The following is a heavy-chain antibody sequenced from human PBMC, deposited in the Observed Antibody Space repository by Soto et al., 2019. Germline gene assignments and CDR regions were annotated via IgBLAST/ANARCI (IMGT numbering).Heavy chain of an antibody. CDR2: INAGYGNT. CDR1: GYTFSSYA. D-gene: IGHD7-27*01. Sequence: QVHLVQSGAEVRKPGASVKVSCKASGYTFSSYAMHWVRQAPGQRLEWMGWINAGYGNTKSSQKFQDRVTISRDTSASTAYMELNSLRSEDTAVYYCARDTGDGTFDFWGQGTLVTVSS. CDR3: ARDTGDGTFDF. J-gene: IGHJ4*02. V-gene: IGHV1-3*01.